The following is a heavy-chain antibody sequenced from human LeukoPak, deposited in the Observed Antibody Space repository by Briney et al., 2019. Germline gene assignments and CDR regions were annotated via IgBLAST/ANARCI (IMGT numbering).Heavy chain of an antibody. CDR2: IEQDGSEK. J-gene: IGHJ4*02. CDR1: GFTFSSYW. D-gene: IGHD6-13*01. CDR3: ARVDRWYTTYFDY. Sequence: GGSLRLSCAASGFTFSSYWMSWVRQAPGKGLEWVANIEQDGSEKYYVDSVKGRFTISRDNAKNSLYLQMNSLRAEDTAVYYCARVDRWYTTYFDYWGQGTLVTVSS. V-gene: IGHV3-7*01.